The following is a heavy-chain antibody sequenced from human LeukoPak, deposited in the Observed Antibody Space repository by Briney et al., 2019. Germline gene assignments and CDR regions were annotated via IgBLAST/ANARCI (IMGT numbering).Heavy chain of an antibody. V-gene: IGHV4-34*01. CDR1: GGSFSGYY. CDR3: AREGRWIRITRNRFDP. D-gene: IGHD3-10*01. Sequence: SETLSLTCAVYGGSFSGYYWSWIRQPPGKGLEWIGEINHSGSTNYNPSLKSRVTISVDTSKNQFSLKLSSVTAADTAVYYCAREGRWIRITRNRFDPWGQGTLVTVSS. J-gene: IGHJ5*02. CDR2: INHSGST.